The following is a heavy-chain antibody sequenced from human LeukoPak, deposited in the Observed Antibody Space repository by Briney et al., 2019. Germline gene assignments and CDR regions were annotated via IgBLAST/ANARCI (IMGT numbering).Heavy chain of an antibody. CDR1: GFTFSSYS. V-gene: IGHV3-21*04. CDR3: AKDLIEMATIFGLGDAFDI. J-gene: IGHJ3*02. CDR2: ISSSSYI. Sequence: AGGSLRLSCAASGFTFSSYSMNWVRQAPGKGLEWVSSISSSSYIYYADSVKGRFTISRDNAKNSLYLQMNSLRAEDTAVYYCAKDLIEMATIFGLGDAFDIWGQGTMVTVSS. D-gene: IGHD5-24*01.